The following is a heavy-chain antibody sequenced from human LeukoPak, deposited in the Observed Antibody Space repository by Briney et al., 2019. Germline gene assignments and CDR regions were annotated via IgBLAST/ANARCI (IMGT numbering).Heavy chain of an antibody. Sequence: RLSYAFSIYIYKHYCMHGFTDPRGKGREWGANINQDGSEKNYVDSVKGRFTISRDNAENSLYLQMNSLGAEDTAVYYCATDRDSSRQKRFDYWGQGTLVTVSS. CDR1: IYIYKHYC. V-gene: IGHV3-7*01. D-gene: IGHD6-13*01. CDR2: INQDGSEK. CDR3: ATDRDSSRQKRFDY. J-gene: IGHJ4*02.